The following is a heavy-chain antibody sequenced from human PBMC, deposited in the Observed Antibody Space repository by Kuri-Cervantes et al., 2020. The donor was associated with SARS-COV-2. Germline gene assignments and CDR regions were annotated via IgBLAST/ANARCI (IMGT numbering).Heavy chain of an antibody. CDR1: GYTFTSYC. CDR2: ISAYSGNT. D-gene: IGHD2-2*01. CDR3: AREWGYSSTNCYWKSLITRRADSFDI. J-gene: IGHJ3*02. Sequence: ASVKVSCKASGYTFTSYCMSWVRQAPGQGLEWMGWISAYSGNTNYAQKLQGRVTMTRDTSMSTAYMELRSLRSDDTDVYYCAREWGYSSTNCYWKSLITRRADSFDIWGQGTMVTVSS. V-gene: IGHV1-18*01.